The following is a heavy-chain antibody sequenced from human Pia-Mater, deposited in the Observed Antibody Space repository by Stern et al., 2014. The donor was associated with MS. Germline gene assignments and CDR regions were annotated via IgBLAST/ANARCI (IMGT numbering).Heavy chain of an antibody. CDR2: VHYSGKT. D-gene: IGHD1-20*01. V-gene: IGHV4-61*01. CDR3: VRDGLTGSDY. J-gene: IGHJ4*02. Sequence: VQLVQSGPGLLKPSETLSLTCTVSGVSGTSSYYYWTWVRQSPGKGLEWIGHVHYSGKTSYNPSLKSRVTISVDTSKNQFSLRLDSVTAADTAVYYCVRDGLTGSDYWGQGTLVAVSS. CDR1: GVSGTSSYYY.